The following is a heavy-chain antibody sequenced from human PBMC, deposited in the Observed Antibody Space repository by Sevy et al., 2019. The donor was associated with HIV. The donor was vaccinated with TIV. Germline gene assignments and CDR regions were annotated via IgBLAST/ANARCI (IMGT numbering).Heavy chain of an antibody. V-gene: IGHV4-39*01. CDR1: GGSISSSSYY. CDR2: IYYSGST. J-gene: IGHJ6*03. Sequence: SETLSLTCTVSGGSISSSSYYWGWIRQPPGKGLEWIGSIYYSGSTYYNPSLKSRVTISVDTSKNQFSLKLSSVTAADTAVYYCARQGSYYDFWSGTYYYYYYYMDVWGKGTTVTVSS. D-gene: IGHD3-3*01. CDR3: ARQGSYYDFWSGTYYYYYYYMDV.